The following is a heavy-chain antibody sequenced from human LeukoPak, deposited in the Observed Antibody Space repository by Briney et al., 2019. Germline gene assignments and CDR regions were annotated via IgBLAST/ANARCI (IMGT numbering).Heavy chain of an antibody. D-gene: IGHD5-18*01. CDR3: ARDLGYSYGYFDY. V-gene: IGHV3-66*01. CDR1: GFTVSSNY. CDR2: IYSGGST. Sequence: PGGSLRLSCAASGFTVSSNYMSWVRQAPGKGLERVSVIYSGGSTYYADSVKGRFTISRDNSKNTLYLQMNSLRAEDTAVYYCARDLGYSYGYFDYWGQGTLVTVSS. J-gene: IGHJ4*02.